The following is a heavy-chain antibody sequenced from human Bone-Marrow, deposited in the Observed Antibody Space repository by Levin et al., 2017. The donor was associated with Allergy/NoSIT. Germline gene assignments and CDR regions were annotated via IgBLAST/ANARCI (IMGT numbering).Heavy chain of an antibody. J-gene: IGHJ4*02. CDR1: GITFSTYS. Sequence: GGSLRLSCAASGITFSTYSMNWVRQAPGRGLEWVSSIGTSSTYIHFADSVKGRFTITRDDAKNSVSLQMNGLRDEDTAVYYCASGICRGGDCYSFDYWGMGTLVTVSS. CDR3: ASGICRGGDCYSFDY. CDR2: IGTSSTYI. V-gene: IGHV3-21*01. D-gene: IGHD2-21*02.